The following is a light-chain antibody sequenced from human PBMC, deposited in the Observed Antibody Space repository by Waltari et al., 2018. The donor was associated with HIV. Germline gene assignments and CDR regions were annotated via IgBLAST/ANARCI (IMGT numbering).Light chain of an antibody. CDR2: EVS. CDR3: SSYTGSLWV. Sequence: QSALTQPPSAYGAPGQLVTLHVQGTSTPVGRPYYFSWYQQSPGEAPKLLTYEVSQRPPGVPVRFSGSKSGNAASLTISGLHSEDESDYSCSSYTGSLWVFGGGTKLTVL. CDR1: STPVGRPYY. V-gene: IGLV2-8*01. J-gene: IGLJ3*02.